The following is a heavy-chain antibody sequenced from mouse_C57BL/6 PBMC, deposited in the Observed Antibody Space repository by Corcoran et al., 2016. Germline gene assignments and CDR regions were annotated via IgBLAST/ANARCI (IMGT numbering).Heavy chain of an antibody. CDR1: GYTFTSYG. CDR2: IYPRSGNT. D-gene: IGHD1-1*01. V-gene: IGHV1-81*01. CDR3: AREVTTVPPMDY. J-gene: IGHJ4*01. Sequence: QVQLQQSGPELVKPGASVKISCKASGYTFTSYGISWVKQRTGQGLEWIGEIYPRSGNTYYNEKFKGKATLTADKSSSTAYMELRSLTSEDSAVYFCAREVTTVPPMDYWGQGTSVTVSS.